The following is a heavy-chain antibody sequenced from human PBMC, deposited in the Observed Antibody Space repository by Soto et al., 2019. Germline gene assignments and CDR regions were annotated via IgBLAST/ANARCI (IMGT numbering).Heavy chain of an antibody. V-gene: IGHV3-30*18. J-gene: IGHJ4*02. CDR1: GFTFSHYG. CDR2: VSYDGSNK. CDR3: AKDRSAGCGGDCSCDS. D-gene: IGHD2-21*02. Sequence: QVQLVESGGGVVLPGRSLRLSCVASGFTFSHYGMQWVRQAPGKGLEWVALVSYDGSNKYYGDSVQGRFTISRDNSKYTLYLEIDSLSAEDTAVYYCAKDRSAGCGGDCSCDSWGQGTLVTVSS.